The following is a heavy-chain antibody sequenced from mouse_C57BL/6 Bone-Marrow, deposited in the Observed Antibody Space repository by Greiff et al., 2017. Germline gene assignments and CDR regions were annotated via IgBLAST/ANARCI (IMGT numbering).Heavy chain of an antibody. CDR1: GYTFTSYG. V-gene: IGHV1-81*01. CDR3: ARSGGGTTYFDY. Sequence: QVQLQQSGAELARPGASVKLSCKASGYTFTSYGISWVKQRTGQGLEWIGEIYPRSGNTYYKEKFKGKATLTADKSSRPAYMELRSLTSEDSAVYFCARSGGGTTYFDYWGQGTTLTVSS. CDR2: IYPRSGNT. D-gene: IGHD1-1*01. J-gene: IGHJ2*01.